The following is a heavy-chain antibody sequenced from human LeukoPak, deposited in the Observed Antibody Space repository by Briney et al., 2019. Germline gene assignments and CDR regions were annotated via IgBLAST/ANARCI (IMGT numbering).Heavy chain of an antibody. D-gene: IGHD5-18*01. J-gene: IGHJ4*02. CDR3: ARGKSGMAYFDY. Sequence: GGSLRLSCAASGFTFSSYSMNWVRDAPGKGLEWLSYITSSSTVQYSDSVKGRFTISRDNAKNSLYLQMNSLRAEDTAVYYCARGKSGMAYFDYWGQGTLVTVSS. V-gene: IGHV3-48*01. CDR1: GFTFSSYS. CDR2: ITSSSTV.